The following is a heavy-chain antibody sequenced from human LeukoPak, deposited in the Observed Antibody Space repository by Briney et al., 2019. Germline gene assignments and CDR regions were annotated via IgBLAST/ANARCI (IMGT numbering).Heavy chain of an antibody. CDR3: AIRFGRLEAGGTPFDS. V-gene: IGHV4-39*07. Sequence: SETLXLTCTVSGGSISSSPYYWGWIRQPPGKGLEWIGSIYYSGTTHYNPSLESRFTISVDTSKNQFSLKLTSVTAADTALYYCAIRFGRLEAGGTPFDSWGQGTLVTVSS. D-gene: IGHD6-13*01. J-gene: IGHJ4*02. CDR1: GGSISSSPYY. CDR2: IYYSGTT.